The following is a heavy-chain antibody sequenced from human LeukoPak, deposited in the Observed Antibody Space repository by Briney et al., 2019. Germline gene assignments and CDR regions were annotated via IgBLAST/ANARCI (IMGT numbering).Heavy chain of an antibody. D-gene: IGHD4-17*01. V-gene: IGHV1-2*02. CDR1: GYSFTGYY. J-gene: IGHJ4*02. Sequence: GASVKVSCKASGYSFTGYYMHWVRQAPGQGLEWMGWINPNSGGTNYAQKFQGRVTMTRDTSISTAYMELSRLRSNDTAVYYCARDGDIYGDSQFYFDYWGQGTLVTVSS. CDR3: ARDGDIYGDSQFYFDY. CDR2: INPNSGGT.